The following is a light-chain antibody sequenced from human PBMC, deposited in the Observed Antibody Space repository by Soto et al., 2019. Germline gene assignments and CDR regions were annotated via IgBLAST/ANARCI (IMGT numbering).Light chain of an antibody. J-gene: IGKJ5*01. CDR1: QTVSSNY. CDR2: GAS. V-gene: IGKV3-20*01. Sequence: PGEIATLSCRASQTVSSNYLAWCQQRPGQAPRLLIYGASTRGAGIPDRFSGSGSGTEFTLTITRLEPEDSAVYFCQQYTGLTTTFGQGTRLEIK. CDR3: QQYTGLTTT.